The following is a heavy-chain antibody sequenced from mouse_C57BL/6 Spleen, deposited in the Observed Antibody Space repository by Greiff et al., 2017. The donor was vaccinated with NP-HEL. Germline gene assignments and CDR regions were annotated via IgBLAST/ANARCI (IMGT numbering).Heavy chain of an antibody. V-gene: IGHV1-85*01. CDR2: IYPRDGST. J-gene: IGHJ3*01. D-gene: IGHD2-4*01. CDR1: GYTFTSYD. CDR3: ARSGTMTGFGY. Sequence: VQLQQSGPELVKPGASVKLSCKASGYTFTSYDINWVKQRRGQGLEWIGCIYPRDGSTKYNEKFKGKATLTVDTSSSTAYMGLHSLTSEDSAVYFCARSGTMTGFGYWGQGTLVTVSA.